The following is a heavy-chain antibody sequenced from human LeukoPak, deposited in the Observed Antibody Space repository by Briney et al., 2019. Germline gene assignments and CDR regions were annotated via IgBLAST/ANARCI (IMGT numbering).Heavy chain of an antibody. Sequence: GGSLRLSCAASGFTFDVYAMHWVRQAPGKGLEWVSLISWDGGSTYYADSVKGRFTISRDNSKNSLYLQMNSLRAEDSALYYCVKDIRVGAYYGPLDYWGQGTLVTVSS. CDR2: ISWDGGST. D-gene: IGHD1-26*01. CDR3: VKDIRVGAYYGPLDY. V-gene: IGHV3-43D*03. J-gene: IGHJ4*02. CDR1: GFTFDVYA.